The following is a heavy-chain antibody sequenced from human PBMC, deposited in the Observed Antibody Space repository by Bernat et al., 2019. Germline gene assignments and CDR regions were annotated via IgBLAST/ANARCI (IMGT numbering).Heavy chain of an antibody. CDR3: TRSSYSSGWYLWKH. D-gene: IGHD6-19*01. J-gene: IGHJ1*01. CDR2: IRSKAYGGTT. V-gene: IGHV3-49*04. Sequence: EVQLVESGGGLVQPGRSLRLSCTASGFTFGDYAMSWVRQAPGKGLEWVGFIRSKAYGGTTEYAASVKGRFTISRDDSKSIAYLQMNSLKTEDTAVYYCTRSSYSSGWYLWKHWGQGTLVTVSS. CDR1: GFTFGDYA.